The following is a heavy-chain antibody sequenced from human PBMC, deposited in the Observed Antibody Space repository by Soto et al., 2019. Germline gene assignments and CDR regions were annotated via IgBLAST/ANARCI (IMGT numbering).Heavy chain of an antibody. CDR2: IWYDGSNK. D-gene: IGHD3-10*01. V-gene: IGHV3-33*01. CDR1: GFTFSSYG. Sequence: PGGSLRLSCAASGFTFSSYGTHWVRQAPGKGLEWVAVIWYDGSNKYYADSVKGRFTISRDNSKNTLYLQMNSLRAEDTAVYYCARWYYYGSGMFYYYYYMDVWGKGTTVTVSS. CDR3: ARWYYYGSGMFYYYYYMDV. J-gene: IGHJ6*03.